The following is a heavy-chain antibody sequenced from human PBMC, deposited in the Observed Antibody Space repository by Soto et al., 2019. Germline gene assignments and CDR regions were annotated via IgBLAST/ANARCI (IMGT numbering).Heavy chain of an antibody. J-gene: IGHJ5*01. Sequence: GGSLRLSCVASGFTFRNHAMHWVRQTLGEGLEWLALVSYDGNNKYYADSIRGRFTISRDNSKNMLFLQMNSLRPEDTAVYFCARELTGWYFDSWGLGTLITVSS. CDR2: VSYDGNNK. CDR3: ARELTGWYFDS. V-gene: IGHV3-30-3*01. D-gene: IGHD6-19*01. CDR1: GFTFRNHA.